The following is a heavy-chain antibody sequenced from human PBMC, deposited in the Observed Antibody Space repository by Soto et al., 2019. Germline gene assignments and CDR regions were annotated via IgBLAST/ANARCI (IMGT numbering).Heavy chain of an antibody. CDR1: GGTFSSYA. CDR2: IIPIFGTT. D-gene: IGHD2-21*02. Sequence: GASVKVSCKASGGTFSSYAISWVRQAPGQGLEWMGGIIPIFGTTNYAQKFQGRVTITADKSTSTAYMELSSLRSEDTAVYYCTRGPATAPPLQGFPPIAYYTMDVWGQGTTVTVSS. V-gene: IGHV1-69*06. J-gene: IGHJ6*02. CDR3: TRGPATAPPLQGFPPIAYYTMDV.